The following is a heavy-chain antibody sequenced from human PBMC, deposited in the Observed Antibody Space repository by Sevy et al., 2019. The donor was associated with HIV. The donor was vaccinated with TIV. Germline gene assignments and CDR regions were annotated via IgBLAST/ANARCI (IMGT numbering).Heavy chain of an antibody. D-gene: IGHD2-2*01. CDR1: GFTFSNFG. CDR2: ISGSCGTT. V-gene: IGHV3-23*01. J-gene: IGHJ6*02. CDR3: AKGDTSTRYYYYGMDV. Sequence: GGSLRLSCAASGFTFSNFGMSWVRQAPGKGLEWVSTISGSCGTTYYADSVKGRFTISRDNSKKTLYLQMNSLRAEDTALYYCAKGDTSTRYYYYGMDVWGQGTAVTVSS.